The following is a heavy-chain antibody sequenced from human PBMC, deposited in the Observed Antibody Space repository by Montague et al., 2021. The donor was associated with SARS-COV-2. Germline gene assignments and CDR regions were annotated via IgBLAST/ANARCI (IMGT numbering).Heavy chain of an antibody. CDR1: GFTFSNYW. Sequence: SLRLSCAASGFTFSNYWMSWVRQVPGKGLEFVANTKADGSEKYYVDSVKGRFTVSRDSAKNSLYLQMNSLRAEDTAVYYCARDHDYGDYWGQGTLVTVSS. CDR2: TKADGSEK. J-gene: IGHJ4*02. CDR3: ARDHDYGDY. V-gene: IGHV3-7*01.